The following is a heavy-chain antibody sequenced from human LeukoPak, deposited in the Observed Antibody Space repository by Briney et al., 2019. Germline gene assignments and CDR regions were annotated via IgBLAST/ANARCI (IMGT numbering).Heavy chain of an antibody. CDR2: IYYSGST. D-gene: IGHD6-19*01. J-gene: IGHJ4*02. CDR1: GGSFSGYY. V-gene: IGHV4-59*01. CDR3: ARGGGWPSVYFDY. Sequence: SETLSLTCAVYGGSFSGYYWSWIRQPPGKGLEWIGYIYYSGSTNYNPSLKSRVTISVDTSKNQFSLKLSSVTAADTAVYYCARGGGWPSVYFDYWGQGTLVTVSS.